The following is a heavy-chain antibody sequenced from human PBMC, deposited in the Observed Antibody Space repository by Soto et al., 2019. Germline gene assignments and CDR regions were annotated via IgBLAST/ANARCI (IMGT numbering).Heavy chain of an antibody. D-gene: IGHD3-3*02. CDR2: IFNSGTI. Sequence: QVELQESGPGLVKPSETLSLACSVFGASVNSYYWSWIRQSPGRGLEWIGHIFNSGTIHYIPSLKSRVAMSVVSSKIQVSLKMNSVTAADTAIYYCGRDLLATASARWYFYYGLDVWGQGTAVTVSS. V-gene: IGHV4-59*02. J-gene: IGHJ6*02. CDR3: GRDLLATASARWYFYYGLDV. CDR1: GASVNSYY.